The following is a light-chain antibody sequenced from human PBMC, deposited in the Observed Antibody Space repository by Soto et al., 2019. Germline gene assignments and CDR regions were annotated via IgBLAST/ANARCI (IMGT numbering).Light chain of an antibody. V-gene: IGKV3-15*01. J-gene: IGKJ5*01. CDR3: QQYNNWPPIT. CDR1: QSINNK. CDR2: GAS. Sequence: ERVMTQAPATLSVSPGERLTLSCRASQSINNKVAWYQQKPGQAPRLXXYGASTRATGISARFSGSGSGTEFTLTISSLQSEDFAVYYGQQYNNWPPITFGQGTRLEIK.